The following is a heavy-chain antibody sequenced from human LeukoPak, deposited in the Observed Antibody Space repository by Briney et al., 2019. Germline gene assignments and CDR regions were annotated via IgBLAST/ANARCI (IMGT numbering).Heavy chain of an antibody. Sequence: EASVKVSCKASGYTFTGYYMHWVRQAPGQGLEWLGGIVPMFDTTNYGQKFQGRLTITADPSTSTAYMELSSLRSEDTAVYYCASGPFLTFDHTPEGYYHYYMDVWGPGTTVTTSS. CDR1: GYTFTGYY. J-gene: IGHJ6*03. V-gene: IGHV1-69*01. CDR3: ASGPFLTFDHTPEGYYHYYMDV. D-gene: IGHD1-14*01. CDR2: IVPMFDTT.